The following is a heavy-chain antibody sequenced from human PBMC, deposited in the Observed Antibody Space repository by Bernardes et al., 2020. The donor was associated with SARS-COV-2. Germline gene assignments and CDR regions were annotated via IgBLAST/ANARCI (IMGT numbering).Heavy chain of an antibody. CDR3: AADSGYDSSGYHFDY. D-gene: IGHD3-22*01. Sequence: SVKVSCKASGFTFTSSAMQWVRQARGQRLEWIGWIVVVSGNTNYAQKFQERVTITRDMSTSTAYVELSSLRSEDTAVYYCAADSGYDSSGYHFDYWGQGTLVTVSS. CDR2: IVVVSGNT. V-gene: IGHV1-58*02. J-gene: IGHJ4*02. CDR1: GFTFTSSA.